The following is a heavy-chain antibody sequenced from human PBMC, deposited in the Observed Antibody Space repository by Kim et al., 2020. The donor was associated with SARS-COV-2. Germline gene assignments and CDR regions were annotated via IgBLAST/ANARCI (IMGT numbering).Heavy chain of an antibody. CDR3: ARSVPSTTWGSWSQFDY. V-gene: IGHV1-69*13. CDR1: GGTFSSYA. J-gene: IGHJ4*02. CDR2: IIPIFGTA. Sequence: SVKVSCKASGGTFSSYAISWVRQAPGQGLEWMGGIIPIFGTANYAQKFQGRVTITADESTSTAYMELSSLRSEDTAVYYCARSVPSTTWGSWSQFDYWGQGTLVTVSS. D-gene: IGHD6-13*01.